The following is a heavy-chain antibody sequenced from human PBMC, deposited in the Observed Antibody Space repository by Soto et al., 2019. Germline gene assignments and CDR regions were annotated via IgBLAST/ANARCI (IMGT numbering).Heavy chain of an antibody. CDR3: ARGREDNDFLTGYYSY. V-gene: IGHV3-11*01. D-gene: IGHD3-9*01. CDR1: GFTFSDYY. CDR2: ISSSGSTI. Sequence: GGSLRLSCAASGFTFSDYYMSWIRQAPGKGLEWVSYISSSGSTIYYADSVKGRFTMSRDNAKNSLYLQMNSLRAEDTAVYSCARGREDNDFLTGYYSYWGQGTLVTVSS. J-gene: IGHJ4*02.